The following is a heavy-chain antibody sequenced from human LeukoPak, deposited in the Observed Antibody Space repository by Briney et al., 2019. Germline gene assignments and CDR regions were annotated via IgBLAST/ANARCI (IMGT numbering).Heavy chain of an antibody. CDR1: GFTFSSYW. V-gene: IGHV3-23*01. D-gene: IGHD5-24*01. J-gene: IGHJ4*02. Sequence: GGSLRLSCAASGFTFSSYWMSWVRQAPGKGLEWVATVLGSGVPTYYADSVQGRFTISRDNSKNTLYLQMNSLRAEDTAVYYCAREGGVPEDGYNTYPFDYWAREPWSPSPQ. CDR2: VLGSGVPT. CDR3: AREGGVPEDGYNTYPFDY.